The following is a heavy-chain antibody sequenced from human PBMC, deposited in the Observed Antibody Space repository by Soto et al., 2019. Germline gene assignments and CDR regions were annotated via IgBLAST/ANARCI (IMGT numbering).Heavy chain of an antibody. V-gene: IGHV4-31*03. CDR2: IYYSGST. CDR1: GGSISSGGYY. Sequence: PSETLSLTCTVSGGSISSGGYYWSWIRQHPGKGLEWIGYIYYSGSTYYNPSLKSRVTISADTSKNQFSLKLSSVTAADTAVYYCARVRTYYDFWSGYYAPRYFDYWGQGTLVTVSS. CDR3: ARVRTYYDFWSGYYAPRYFDY. J-gene: IGHJ4*02. D-gene: IGHD3-3*01.